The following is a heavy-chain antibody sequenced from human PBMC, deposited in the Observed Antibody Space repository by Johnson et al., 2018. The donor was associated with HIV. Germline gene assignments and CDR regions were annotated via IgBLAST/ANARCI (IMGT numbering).Heavy chain of an antibody. V-gene: IGHV3-9*01. CDR1: GFTFDDYA. Sequence: VQLVESGGGVVQPGRSLRLSCAASGFTFDDYAMHWVRQVPGKGLEWVSGISWNSGRIGYADFVKGRFTISRDNSKNTLYLQMNSLRAEDAAVYYCAKPPSMGADAFDIWGQGTMVTVSS. J-gene: IGHJ3*02. CDR2: ISWNSGRI. CDR3: AKPPSMGADAFDI. D-gene: IGHD3-16*01.